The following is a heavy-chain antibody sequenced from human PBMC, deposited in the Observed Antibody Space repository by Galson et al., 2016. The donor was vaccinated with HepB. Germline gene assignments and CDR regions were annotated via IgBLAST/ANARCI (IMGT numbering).Heavy chain of an antibody. J-gene: IGHJ5*02. CDR2: IYWDDDK. Sequence: PALVKPTQTLTLTCTFSGFSLSTSGVGVGWIRQPPGKALEWLALIYWDDDKRYSPSLKSRLTITKDTSKNQVVLTMTNMDPVDTATYYCARTGITIFGVVIISNWFDPWGQGTLVTVSS. D-gene: IGHD3-3*01. V-gene: IGHV2-5*02. CDR1: GFSLSTSGVG. CDR3: ARTGITIFGVVIISNWFDP.